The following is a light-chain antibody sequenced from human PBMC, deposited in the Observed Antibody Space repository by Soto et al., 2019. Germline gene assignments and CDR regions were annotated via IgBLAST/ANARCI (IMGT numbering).Light chain of an antibody. J-gene: IGKJ3*01. CDR1: QSVSSS. V-gene: IGKV3-11*01. Sequence: EIVLTQSPATLSLSPGERATLFCRASQSVSSSLAWYQQKPGQAPRLLIFDASYMATDIPARFSGSGSGTDFTLTISSLEPEDFAVYYCQQRTNRREFTFGPGTKVDIK. CDR3: QQRTNRREFT. CDR2: DAS.